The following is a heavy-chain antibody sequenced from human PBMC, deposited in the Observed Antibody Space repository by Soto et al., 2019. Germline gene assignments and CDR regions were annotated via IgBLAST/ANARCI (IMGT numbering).Heavy chain of an antibody. V-gene: IGHV3-23*01. Sequence: EVKLLESGGGLAQPGGSLRLSCVGSGFTFDSYAISWVRQAPGERLQWIAAISGSADGTDYAHSVRGRFTISRDNAKKTVHLQVDSLRVEDRAVYFCAKDTVGGYSFWSGYYSDGLDVWGQGTLVSVS. J-gene: IGHJ3*01. D-gene: IGHD3-3*01. CDR3: AKDTVGGYSFWSGYYSDGLDV. CDR1: GFTFDSYA. CDR2: ISGSADGT.